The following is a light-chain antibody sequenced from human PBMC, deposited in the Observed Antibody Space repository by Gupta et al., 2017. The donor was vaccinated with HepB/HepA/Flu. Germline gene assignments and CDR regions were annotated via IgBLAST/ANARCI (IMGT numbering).Light chain of an antibody. J-gene: IGKJ2*01. CDR3: QQRSNWPPYT. V-gene: IGKV3-11*01. CDR1: QSVSSY. CDR2: DAS. Sequence: EIVLTQSPATLSLSPGERATLSCRASQSVSSYLAWYQHKPGQAPRLLIYDASNRATGIPARFSGSGYGTDFTLTSSSREPEDFALYYFQQRSNWPPYTFGQGTKLEIK.